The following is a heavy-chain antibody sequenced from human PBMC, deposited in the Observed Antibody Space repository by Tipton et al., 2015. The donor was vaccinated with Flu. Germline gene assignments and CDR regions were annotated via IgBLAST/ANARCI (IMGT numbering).Heavy chain of an antibody. D-gene: IGHD6-19*01. V-gene: IGHV4-61*02. Sequence: TLSLTCTVSGGSISSGSFYWTWIRQPAGKGLEWIGRIHTSGTTYYKPSLKSRVTISVDTSKNHFSLKVTSVTAADTAIYFCARAEGSVWAGYYYGLDVWGQGTTVTVSS. CDR2: IHTSGTT. CDR3: ARAEGSVWAGYYYGLDV. CDR1: GGSISSGSFY. J-gene: IGHJ6*02.